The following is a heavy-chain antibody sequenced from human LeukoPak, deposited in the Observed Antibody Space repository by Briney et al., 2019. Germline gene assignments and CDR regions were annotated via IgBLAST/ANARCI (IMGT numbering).Heavy chain of an antibody. V-gene: IGHV4-38-2*01. J-gene: IGHJ4*02. CDR2: IYHSGST. CDR1: GYSISSGYY. Sequence: PSETLSLTCAVSGYSISSGYYWGWIRQPPGKGLEWIGSIYHSGSTYYNPSLKSRVTISVDTSKNQFSLKLSSVTAADTAMYYCARGGYGDFIFDYWGQGTLVTVSS. D-gene: IGHD4-17*01. CDR3: ARGGYGDFIFDY.